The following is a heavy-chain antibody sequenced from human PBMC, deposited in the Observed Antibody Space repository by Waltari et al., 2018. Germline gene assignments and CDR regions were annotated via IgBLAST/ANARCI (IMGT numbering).Heavy chain of an antibody. J-gene: IGHJ4*02. Sequence: QVQLQESGPGLVKPSETLSLTCTVSGDSLSSRYWSWIRQSPGKGLERIGYFSTTGSSNYKPSLKSRVTISVDISKNHFSLNLRSVTAADTAVYYCARESSSGWSYFDQWGQGTLVTVSS. CDR2: FSTTGSS. D-gene: IGHD6-19*01. CDR3: ARESSSGWSYFDQ. V-gene: IGHV4-59*11. CDR1: GDSLSSRY.